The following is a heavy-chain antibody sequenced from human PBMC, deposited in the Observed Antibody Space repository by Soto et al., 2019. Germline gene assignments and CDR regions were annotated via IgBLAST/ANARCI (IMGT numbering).Heavy chain of an antibody. CDR3: AREGHDYGAYYFDY. CDR2: IYHSGVT. V-gene: IGHV4-4*02. J-gene: IGHJ4*02. D-gene: IGHD4-17*01. CDR1: GGSISSSNW. Sequence: QVQLQESGPGLVKPSGTLSLTCAVSGGSISSSNWWSCVRQPPGKVLEWIGEIYHSGVTNYNPSLKRRVTISVDKSKNQFSLKLSSVTAADTAVYYCAREGHDYGAYYFDYWGQGTLVTVSS.